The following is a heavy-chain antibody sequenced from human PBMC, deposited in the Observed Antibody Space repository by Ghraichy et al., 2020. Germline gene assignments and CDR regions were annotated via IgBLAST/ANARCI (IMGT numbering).Heavy chain of an antibody. Sequence: GGSLRLSCTASGFTFGDYAMNWVRQAPGKGLEWVGFIRSKAYGGTTEYAASVKGRFTISRDDSKSIAYLQMNSLKTEDTAVYYCTSLVVTPAPNYYYYYGMDVWGQGTTVTVSS. J-gene: IGHJ6*02. CDR2: IRSKAYGGTT. D-gene: IGHD4-23*01. CDR1: GFTFGDYA. V-gene: IGHV3-49*04. CDR3: TSLVVTPAPNYYYYYGMDV.